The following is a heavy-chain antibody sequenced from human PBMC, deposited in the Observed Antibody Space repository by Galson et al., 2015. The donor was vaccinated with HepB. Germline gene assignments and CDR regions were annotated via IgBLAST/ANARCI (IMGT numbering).Heavy chain of an antibody. Sequence: SLRLSCAASEFILSDAWMNWVRQAPGKGLEWVGRIKSKADGGTTDYAAPVKGRFTISRDDSKNTLYLQMNSLKTEDTAVYYCTTDIVAARSPDAFDIWGQGTMVTVSS. CDR1: EFILSDAW. J-gene: IGHJ3*02. CDR2: IKSKADGGTT. D-gene: IGHD5-12*01. CDR3: TTDIVAARSPDAFDI. V-gene: IGHV3-15*01.